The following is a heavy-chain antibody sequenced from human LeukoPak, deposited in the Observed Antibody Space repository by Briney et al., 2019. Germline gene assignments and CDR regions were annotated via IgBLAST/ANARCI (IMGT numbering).Heavy chain of an antibody. J-gene: IGHJ4*02. V-gene: IGHV4-39*01. CDR2: IYYTGST. CDR1: GGSLSSGSFY. Sequence: SETLSLTCTVSGGSLSSGSFYWGWIRQPPGKGLEWIGSIYYTGSTYYNPSLKSRVTISVDTSKNQFSLKLSSVTAADTAVYYCARGRWSGSIEYWGQGALVTVSS. D-gene: IGHD1-26*01. CDR3: ARGRWSGSIEY.